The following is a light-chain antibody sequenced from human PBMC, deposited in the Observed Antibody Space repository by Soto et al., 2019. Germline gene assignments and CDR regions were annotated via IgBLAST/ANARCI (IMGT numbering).Light chain of an antibody. J-gene: IGKJ5*01. V-gene: IGKV1-39*01. Sequence: DIQITHSPSSLVTSXVDCVTIAXXXSQSISSYLNWYQQRPGRAPKLLLFDTSKLQSRVPSRFSGSGSGTDFTLTISSLLPEDFATYHCQQAYSTPRLTFGQGTRLEIK. CDR3: QQAYSTPRLT. CDR2: DTS. CDR1: QSISSY.